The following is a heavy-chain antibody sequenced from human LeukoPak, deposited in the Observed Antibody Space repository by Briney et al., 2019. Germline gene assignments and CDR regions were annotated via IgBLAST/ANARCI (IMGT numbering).Heavy chain of an antibody. CDR2: IYYSGST. CDR1: GDSISSGGYY. J-gene: IGHJ4*02. D-gene: IGHD3-10*01. CDR3: AREGYGDYGSGSYYSQGLDY. V-gene: IGHV4-61*08. Sequence: PSETLSLTCTVSGDSISSGGYYWTWVRQHPGKGLEWIGYIYYSGSTYYNPSLKSRVTISVDTSKNQFSLKMSSVIAADTAMYYCAREGYGDYGSGSYYSQGLDYWGQGTLVTVSS.